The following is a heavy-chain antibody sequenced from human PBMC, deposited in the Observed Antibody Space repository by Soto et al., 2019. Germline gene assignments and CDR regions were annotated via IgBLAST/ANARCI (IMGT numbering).Heavy chain of an antibody. CDR2: IYWDDEK. CDR3: AHARTYYDILTGYSLFDH. Sequence: QITLKESGPTLVKPTQTLTLTCTFSGFSLSTSGVGGGWIRQPPGKALEWLALIYWDDEKRYSPSLKSRRTLTKDTSENQVVLTKTNMDPVDTATYYCAHARTYYDILTGYSLFDHWGQGTLVTVSS. V-gene: IGHV2-5*02. CDR1: GFSLSTSGVG. J-gene: IGHJ5*02. D-gene: IGHD3-9*01.